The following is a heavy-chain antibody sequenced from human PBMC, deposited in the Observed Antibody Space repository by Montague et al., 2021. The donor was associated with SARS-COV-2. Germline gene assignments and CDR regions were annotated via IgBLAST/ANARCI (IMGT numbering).Heavy chain of an antibody. Sequence: SETLSLTCTVSGASITRNYYCGWIRQPPGKRLEWVGNIHYSGTTFINPSLESRVTISVDASKNQSSLNLTSVTAADTAVYYCARPLVRGVPKAFDIWGQGALVIVSS. CDR3: ARPLVRGVPKAFDI. D-gene: IGHD3-10*01. J-gene: IGHJ3*02. CDR2: IHYSGTT. CDR1: GASITRNYY. V-gene: IGHV4-39*01.